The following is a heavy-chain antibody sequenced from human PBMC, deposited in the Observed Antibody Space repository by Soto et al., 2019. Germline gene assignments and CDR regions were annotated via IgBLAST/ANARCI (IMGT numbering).Heavy chain of an antibody. CDR3: AHRLGLRFLDNNWFDP. V-gene: IGHV2-5*02. J-gene: IGHJ5*02. Sequence: SGPTLVKPTQTLTLTCTFSGFSLSTSGVGVGWIRQPPGKALEWLALIYWDDDKRYSPSLKSRLTITKDTSKNQVVLTMTNMDPVDTATYYCAHRLGLRFLDNNWFDPWGQGTLVTVSS. CDR2: IYWDDDK. CDR1: GFSLSTSGVG. D-gene: IGHD3-3*01.